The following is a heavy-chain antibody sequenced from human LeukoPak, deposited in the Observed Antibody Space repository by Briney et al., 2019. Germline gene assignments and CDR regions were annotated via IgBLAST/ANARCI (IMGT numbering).Heavy chain of an antibody. D-gene: IGHD3-10*01. V-gene: IGHV3-7*01. Sequence: PGGSLRLSCAASGFTFSNYWMSWVRQAPGKGLEWVANIKQDGREKYYLDSVKGRFTISRDNAKNSLYLQMSNLRAEDTAVYYCARLRGFDYWGQGTLVTVSS. CDR1: GFTFSNYW. CDR2: IKQDGREK. CDR3: ARLRGFDY. J-gene: IGHJ4*02.